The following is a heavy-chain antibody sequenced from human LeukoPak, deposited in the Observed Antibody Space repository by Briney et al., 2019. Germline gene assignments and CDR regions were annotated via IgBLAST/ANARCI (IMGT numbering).Heavy chain of an antibody. V-gene: IGHV3-21*01. CDR3: ARDCPFSSPTTVTTYHYGMDV. CDR2: ITSGGSYI. D-gene: IGHD4-17*01. Sequence: PGGSLRLSCAGSGFTFSRYHMNWVRQAPGKGLEWVSSITSGGSYIYYQDSVKGRFTISRDNAKNSLSLQMNSLRAEDTAVYYCARDCPFSSPTTVTTYHYGMDVWGQGTTATVSS. J-gene: IGHJ6*02. CDR1: GFTFSRYH.